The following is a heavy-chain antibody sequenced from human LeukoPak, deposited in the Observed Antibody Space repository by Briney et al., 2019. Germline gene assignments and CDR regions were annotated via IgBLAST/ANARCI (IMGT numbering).Heavy chain of an antibody. J-gene: IGHJ3*02. CDR1: GGSISSYY. D-gene: IGHD4-11*01. CDR3: ARDSRSYTPPNAFDI. V-gene: IGHV4-59*12. CDR2: IYYSGST. Sequence: SETLSLTCTVSGGSISSYYWSWIRQPPGKGLEWIGYIYYSGSTNYNPSLRSRVTISVDTSKNQFSLKLSSATAADTAVYYCARDSRSYTPPNAFDIWGQGTMVTVSS.